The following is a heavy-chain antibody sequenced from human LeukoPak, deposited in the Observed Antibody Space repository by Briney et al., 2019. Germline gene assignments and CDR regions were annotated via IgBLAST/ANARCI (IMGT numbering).Heavy chain of an antibody. CDR3: ARALGGVIETNWFDP. D-gene: IGHD3-16*02. J-gene: IGHJ5*02. CDR1: GGSISSGGYY. V-gene: IGHV4-30-2*01. CDR2: IYHSGST. Sequence: KTSETLSLTCTVSGGSISSGGYYWSWIRQPPGKGLEWIGYIYHSGSTYYNPSLKSRVTISVDRSKNQFSLKLSSVTAADTAVYCCARALGGVIETNWFDPWGQGTLVTVSS.